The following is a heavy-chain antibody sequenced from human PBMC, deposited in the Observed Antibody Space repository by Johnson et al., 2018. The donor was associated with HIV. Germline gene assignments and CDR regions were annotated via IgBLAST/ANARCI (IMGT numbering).Heavy chain of an antibody. Sequence: VQLMESGGSVVRPGGSLRLSCAASGFSFDDYGMTWVRQAPGKGLEWVSGINWNGNTRDYVDSLKGRFTISRDNAKNSLLLQMKSLRAEDTALYYCARALTGTTQGGFDIWGQGTMVTVSS. CDR1: GFSFDDYG. CDR2: INWNGNTR. D-gene: IGHD1-7*01. V-gene: IGHV3-20*04. J-gene: IGHJ3*02. CDR3: ARALTGTTQGGFDI.